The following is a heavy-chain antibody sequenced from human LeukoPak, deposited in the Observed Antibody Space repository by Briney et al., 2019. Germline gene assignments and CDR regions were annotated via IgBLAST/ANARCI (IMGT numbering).Heavy chain of an antibody. D-gene: IGHD1-14*01. CDR1: GFTFSSYG. Sequence: GGSLRLSCAASGFTFSSYGMHWVRQAPGKGLEWVAFIRYDGSNKYYADSVKGRITISRDNSKNTLYLQMNSLRAEDTAVYYCARTSTGHYYYYYMDVWGKGTTVTVSS. J-gene: IGHJ6*03. V-gene: IGHV3-30*02. CDR3: ARTSTGHYYYYYMDV. CDR2: IRYDGSNK.